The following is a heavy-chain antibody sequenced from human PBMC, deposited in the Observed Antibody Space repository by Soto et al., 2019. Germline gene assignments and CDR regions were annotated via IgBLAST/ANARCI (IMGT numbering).Heavy chain of an antibody. V-gene: IGHV3-53*01. Sequence: EEQLVESGGGLIQPGGSLRLSCAASGFIISNYYMSWVRQTPGKGLEWLSVVERSGKIYNADSGKGRFTISRDNSKNMLYFQMNSLRAEDTAVYYCARGGGGWSYFDQWGQGTLVTVSS. CDR3: ARGGGGWSYFDQ. J-gene: IGHJ4*02. D-gene: IGHD2-15*01. CDR2: VERSGKI. CDR1: GFIISNYY.